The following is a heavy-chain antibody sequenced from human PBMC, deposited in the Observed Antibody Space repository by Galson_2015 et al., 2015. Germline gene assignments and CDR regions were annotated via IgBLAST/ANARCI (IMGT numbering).Heavy chain of an antibody. Sequence: SLRLSCAASGFTFSSYWMSWVRQAPGKGLEWVANIKQDGSEKYYVDSVKGRFAISRDNAKNSLYLQMNSLRAEDTAVHYCAGTSSVRKGDWYFDLWGRGTLVTVSS. CDR3: AGTSSVRKGDWYFDL. CDR1: GFTFSSYW. J-gene: IGHJ2*01. D-gene: IGHD1-14*01. CDR2: IKQDGSEK. V-gene: IGHV3-7*01.